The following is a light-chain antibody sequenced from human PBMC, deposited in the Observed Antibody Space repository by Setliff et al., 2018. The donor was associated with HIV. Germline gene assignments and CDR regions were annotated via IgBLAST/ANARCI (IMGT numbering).Light chain of an antibody. CDR3: SSYTASSTLV. J-gene: IGLJ3*02. Sequence: QSALAQPASVSGSPGQSITISCTGSSSDVGGYNYVSWYQQHPGKAPKLMIYDVSQRPSGVPDRFSGSKSGITASLTISGLQPEDESDYYCSSYTASSTLVFGGGTKVTVL. V-gene: IGLV2-14*03. CDR1: SSDVGGYNY. CDR2: DVS.